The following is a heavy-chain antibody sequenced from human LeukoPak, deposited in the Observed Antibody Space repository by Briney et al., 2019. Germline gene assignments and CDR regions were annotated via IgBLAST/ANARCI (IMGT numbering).Heavy chain of an antibody. CDR2: ISYDGSNK. Sequence: GGSLRLSCAASGFTFSSYDMHWVRQAPGKGLEWVAVISYDGSNKYYADSVKGRFTISRDNSKNTLYLQMNSLRAEDTAVYYCATQMIAAAGAFDYWGQGTLVTVPS. D-gene: IGHD6-13*01. J-gene: IGHJ4*02. CDR3: ATQMIAAAGAFDY. CDR1: GFTFSSYD. V-gene: IGHV3-30*03.